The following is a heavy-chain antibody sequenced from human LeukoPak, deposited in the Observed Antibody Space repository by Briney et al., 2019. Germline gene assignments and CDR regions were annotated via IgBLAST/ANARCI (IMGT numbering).Heavy chain of an antibody. D-gene: IGHD1-26*01. V-gene: IGHV1/OR15-1*04. CDR3: ASGDSVGACDY. Sequence: ASVKVSCEASGYIFTDYYMHWVRQAPGQELGWMGRINPNSGGTNYAQKLQGRVTITADESTSTAYMELSSLRSEDTAVYYCASGDSVGACDYWGQGTLVTVSS. CDR2: INPNSGGT. J-gene: IGHJ4*02. CDR1: GYIFTDYY.